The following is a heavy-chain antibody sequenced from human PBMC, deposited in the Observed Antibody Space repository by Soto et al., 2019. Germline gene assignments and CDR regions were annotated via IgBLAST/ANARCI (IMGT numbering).Heavy chain of an antibody. CDR1: GGSISSGGYS. D-gene: IGHD2-2*01. V-gene: IGHV4-30-2*01. CDR2: IYHSGSP. CDR3: ARARYCISTSCRGNWFDP. J-gene: IGHJ5*02. Sequence: QLQLQESGSGLVKPSQTLSLTCAVSGGSISSGGYSWSWIRQPPGKGLEWIGYIYHSGSPYYNPSLTGRVTISVGRYKNQFALKLRSVTAAATAVYYCARARYCISTSCRGNWFDPWGQGTLVTVSS.